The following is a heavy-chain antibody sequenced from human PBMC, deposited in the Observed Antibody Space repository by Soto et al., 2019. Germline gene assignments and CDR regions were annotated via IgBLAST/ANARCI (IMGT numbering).Heavy chain of an antibody. CDR3: VKDIYRSSYGFDV. Sequence: EGQLLESGGGSVQPGGSLRLSCVASGFIFSNYGMAWVRQAPGKGLEWVSGMSNDGDRIYYAESVRGRFTISRDNSKNTLFLQMNSLRAEDTALYYCVKDIYRSSYGFDVWGQGTMVTVS. CDR1: GFIFSNYG. V-gene: IGHV3-23*01. D-gene: IGHD6-19*01. CDR2: MSNDGDRI. J-gene: IGHJ3*01.